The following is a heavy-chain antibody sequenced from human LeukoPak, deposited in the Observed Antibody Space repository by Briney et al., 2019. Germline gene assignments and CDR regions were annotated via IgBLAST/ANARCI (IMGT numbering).Heavy chain of an antibody. V-gene: IGHV3-33*01. CDR3: ARWDIPTADIDY. Sequence: PGGSLRPPWAGPGFTFSNYGMHGFGRPQGKGRGGGAVIRFDESYRYYADSVKGRFTISRDNSKNTLFLQMNSLRAEDTALYYCARWDIPTADIDYWGQGTLVTVSS. D-gene: IGHD6-13*01. CDR2: IRFDESYR. CDR1: GFTFSNYG. J-gene: IGHJ4*02.